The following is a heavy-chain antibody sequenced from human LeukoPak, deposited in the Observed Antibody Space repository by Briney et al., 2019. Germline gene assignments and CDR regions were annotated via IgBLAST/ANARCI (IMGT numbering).Heavy chain of an antibody. CDR1: GGSISIYY. D-gene: IGHD4-17*01. CDR2: IYTSGST. J-gene: IGHJ4*02. CDR3: ARGPTTVTRAFDY. Sequence: ASETLSLTCTVSGGSISIYYWSWIRQPAGKGLEWIGRIYTSGSTNYNPSLKSRVTMSVDTSKNQFSLKLSSVTAADTAVYYCARGPTTVTRAFDYWGQGTLVTVSS. V-gene: IGHV4-4*07.